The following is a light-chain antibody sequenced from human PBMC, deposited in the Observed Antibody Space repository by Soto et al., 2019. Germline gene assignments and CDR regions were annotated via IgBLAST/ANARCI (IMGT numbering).Light chain of an antibody. V-gene: IGKV3-20*01. J-gene: IGKJ1*01. Sequence: EIVLTQSPGSLSLSPGERATLSCRASQSLGRNYLAWYQQKPGQAPRLLIYGVSSRATGVPDRFSGGGSGADFTLTIGRLEPEDFAVYYCHQYHSPPQTFGQGTKVEIK. CDR2: GVS. CDR3: HQYHSPPQT. CDR1: QSLGRNY.